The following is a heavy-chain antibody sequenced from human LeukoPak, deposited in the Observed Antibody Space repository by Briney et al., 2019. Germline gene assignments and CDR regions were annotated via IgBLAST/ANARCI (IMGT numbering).Heavy chain of an antibody. CDR2: INPHSGGT. CDR1: GYTFTRYY. Sequence: ASVKVSCKASGYTFTRYYMHWVRQAPAQSLEWMGWINPHSGGTNYAQKFQGRVTMTRDTSISTAYMELSRLRSDDTAVYYCAREGRARASDYWGQGTLVTVSS. V-gene: IGHV1-2*02. CDR3: AREGRARASDY. D-gene: IGHD1-26*01. J-gene: IGHJ4*02.